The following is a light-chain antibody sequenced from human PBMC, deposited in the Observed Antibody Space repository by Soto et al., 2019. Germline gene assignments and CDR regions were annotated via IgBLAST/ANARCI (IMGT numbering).Light chain of an antibody. V-gene: IGKV3-15*01. Sequence: EIVMTQSPATLSVSPGERATLSCRASQSVSSKVAWYQQKPGQAPRLLIYDASTRATGIPARFSGRGSGTEFTLTISSLQSEDFAVYYCQQYINWPRTFGQGTKVDIK. J-gene: IGKJ1*01. CDR2: DAS. CDR3: QQYINWPRT. CDR1: QSVSSK.